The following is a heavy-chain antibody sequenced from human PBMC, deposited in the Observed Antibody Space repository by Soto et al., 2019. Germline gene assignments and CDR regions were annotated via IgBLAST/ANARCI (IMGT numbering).Heavy chain of an antibody. D-gene: IGHD6-19*01. CDR3: ARDTRRSSGWYARNYYFDY. CDR1: GGTFSSYA. Sequence: QVQLVQSGAEVKKPGSSVKVSCKASGGTFSSYAISWVRQAPGQGLEWMGGIIPIFGTANYAQKFQGRVTITEDEXXSXAXXELSSLRSEDTAVYYCARDTRRSSGWYARNYYFDYWGQGTLVTVSS. J-gene: IGHJ4*02. CDR2: IIPIFGTA. V-gene: IGHV1-69*12.